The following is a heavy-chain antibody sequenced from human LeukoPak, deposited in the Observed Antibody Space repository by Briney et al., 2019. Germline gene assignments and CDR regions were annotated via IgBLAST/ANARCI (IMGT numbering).Heavy chain of an antibody. CDR2: IKSDGSDT. D-gene: IGHD1-26*01. V-gene: IGHV3-74*01. J-gene: IGHJ4*02. CDR3: ATVEHSGSYSL. Sequence: GGSLRLSCAASGFTLSSYWMHWVRQVPGKGLVWVSRIKSDGSDTRYADSVKGRFTIPRDNAKNTLYLQMNSLRAEDTAVYYCATVEHSGSYSLWGQGTLVTVSS. CDR1: GFTLSSYW.